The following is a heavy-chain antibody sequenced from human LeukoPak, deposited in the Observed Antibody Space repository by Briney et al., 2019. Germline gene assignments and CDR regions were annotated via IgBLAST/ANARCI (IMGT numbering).Heavy chain of an antibody. CDR1: GGSISGYY. D-gene: IGHD6-19*01. Sequence: PSETLSLTCTVSGGSISGYYWSWIRQPPGKGLEWIGYIYYSGSTNYNPSLKSRVTISVDTSKNQFSLKLSSVTAADTAVYYCARGIAVAALPGYWGQGTLVTVSS. CDR2: IYYSGST. J-gene: IGHJ4*02. CDR3: ARGIAVAALPGY. V-gene: IGHV4-59*01.